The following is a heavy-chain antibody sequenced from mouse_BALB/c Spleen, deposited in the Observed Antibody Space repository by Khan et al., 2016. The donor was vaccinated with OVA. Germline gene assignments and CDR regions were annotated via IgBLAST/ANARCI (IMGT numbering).Heavy chain of an antibody. J-gene: IGHJ4*01. CDR2: INTYTGET. CDR3: ARRDYFGGSYYALDY. D-gene: IGHD1-1*02. V-gene: IGHV9-1*02. Sequence: QEVQSGPELKKPGETVKISCKTSGYAFTNYGMNWVKQAPGKGLKWMGWINTYTGETTYDDDFRGRFAFSLETFASTAHLQINNLKNDDMATYCCARRDYFGGSYYALDYWGQGTSVIVSS. CDR1: GYAFTNYG.